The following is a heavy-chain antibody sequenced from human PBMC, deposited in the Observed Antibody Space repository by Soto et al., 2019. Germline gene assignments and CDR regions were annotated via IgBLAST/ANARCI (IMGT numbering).Heavy chain of an antibody. V-gene: IGHV3-21*01. CDR3: XXXXXXXXXXXFDY. CDR1: GFTFSSYS. CDR2: ISSSSSYI. Sequence: EVQLVESGGGLVKPGGSLRLSCAASGFTFSSYSMNXXXXXXXXXXXWVSSISSSSSYIYYADSVKGRFTISRDNAKXXXXXXXXXXXXXXXXXXXXXXXXXXXXXXXFDYWGQGTLVTVSS. J-gene: IGHJ4*02.